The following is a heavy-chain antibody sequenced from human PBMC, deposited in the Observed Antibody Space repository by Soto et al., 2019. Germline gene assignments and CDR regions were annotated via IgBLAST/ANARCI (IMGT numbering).Heavy chain of an antibody. D-gene: IGHD7-27*01. J-gene: IGHJ6*02. Sequence: GGSLRLSCAASGFTFTSYGMHWVRQAPGKGLEWVAVISYDGSNKYYADSVKGRFTVSRDNSQNTVYLQMNSLRAEDTAVYYCAKDRNWGSVWYGMDVWGQGTTVIGS. CDR2: ISYDGSNK. CDR3: AKDRNWGSVWYGMDV. V-gene: IGHV3-30*18. CDR1: GFTFTSYG.